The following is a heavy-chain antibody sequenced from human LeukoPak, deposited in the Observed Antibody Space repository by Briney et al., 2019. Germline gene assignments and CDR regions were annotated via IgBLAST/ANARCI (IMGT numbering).Heavy chain of an antibody. CDR1: EFTFSNYA. J-gene: IGHJ4*02. CDR2: ISGSGGST. D-gene: IGHD3-22*01. CDR3: AKDRSYDSSGYFDY. Sequence: GGSLRLSCAASEFTFSNYAMSWVRQAPGKGLEWVSGISGSGGSTYYADSVKGRFTISRDNSKNTLYLQMNSLRDEDTAVYYCAKDRSYDSSGYFDYWGQGTLVRVSS. V-gene: IGHV3-23*01.